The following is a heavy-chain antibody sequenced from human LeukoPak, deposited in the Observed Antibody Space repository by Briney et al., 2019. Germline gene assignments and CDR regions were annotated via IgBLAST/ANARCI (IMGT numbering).Heavy chain of an antibody. CDR3: ARHIYNYDSSSYFVY. CDR1: GGSISGYY. D-gene: IGHD3-22*01. V-gene: IGHV4-59*08. Sequence: SSETLSLTCTVSGGSISGYYWSWIRQPPGKGLEWIGYIYYSGSTNYNPSLKSRVTISVDTSNNQFSLKLSSVAAADTAVYYCARHIYNYDSSSYFVYWGQGTLVTVSS. CDR2: IYYSGST. J-gene: IGHJ4*02.